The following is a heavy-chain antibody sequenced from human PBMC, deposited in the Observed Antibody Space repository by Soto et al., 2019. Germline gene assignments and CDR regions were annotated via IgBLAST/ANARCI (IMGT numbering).Heavy chain of an antibody. CDR1: GFTSSDYY. CDR3: VRGNIYYGMDV. J-gene: IGHJ6*02. CDR2: MSGSGDAI. Sequence: LRLSCTTSGFTSSDYYMTWVRQAPGKGLEWISYMSGSGDAIYYADSVKGRFTISRDNAKNSLHLEMNSLRVEDTAMYYCVRGNIYYGMDVWGQGTTVTVSS. V-gene: IGHV3-11*01.